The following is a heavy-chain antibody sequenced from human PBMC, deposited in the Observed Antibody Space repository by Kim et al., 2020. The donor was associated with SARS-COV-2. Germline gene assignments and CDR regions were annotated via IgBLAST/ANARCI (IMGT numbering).Heavy chain of an antibody. Sequence: SGPTLVNPTQTLTLTCTFSGVSLFTRGRCVSWVRQSPGRALEWLARIDWDDDKYYNTSLKTRLTISKDISINQVVLTMTNMDPMDTATYYCARFRGTGTTRTQSYHYYMDVWGKGTTVTVSS. V-gene: IGHV2-70*11. J-gene: IGHJ6*03. CDR3: ARFRGTGTTRTQSYHYYMDV. CDR2: IDWDDDK. D-gene: IGHD1-7*01. CDR1: GVSLFTRGRC.